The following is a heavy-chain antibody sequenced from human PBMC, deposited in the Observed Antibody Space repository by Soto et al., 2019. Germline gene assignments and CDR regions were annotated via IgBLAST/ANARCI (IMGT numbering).Heavy chain of an antibody. CDR1: GYTFTSYY. Sequence: GASVKVSCKASGYTFTSYYMHWVRQAPGQGLEWMGIINPSGGSTSYAQKFQGRVSMTRDTPTSTVYMEVSSLRSEDTAVYYCARDPLGTYGNFDYWGQGTLVTVSS. CDR2: INPSGGST. J-gene: IGHJ4*02. V-gene: IGHV1-46*01. CDR3: ARDPLGTYGNFDY. D-gene: IGHD1-26*01.